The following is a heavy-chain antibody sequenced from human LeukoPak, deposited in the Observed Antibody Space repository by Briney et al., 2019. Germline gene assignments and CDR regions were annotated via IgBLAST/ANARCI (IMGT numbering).Heavy chain of an antibody. Sequence: SQTLSLTCTVSGGSISSGSYYWSWIRQPAGKGLEWIGRIYTSGSTNYNPSLKSRVTISVDPSKNQFSLKLSSVTAADTAVYYCARDLTYYDILTGYYYYMDVWGKGTTVTVSS. CDR3: ARDLTYYDILTGYYYYMDV. D-gene: IGHD3-9*01. CDR1: GGSISSGSYY. V-gene: IGHV4-61*02. J-gene: IGHJ6*03. CDR2: IYTSGST.